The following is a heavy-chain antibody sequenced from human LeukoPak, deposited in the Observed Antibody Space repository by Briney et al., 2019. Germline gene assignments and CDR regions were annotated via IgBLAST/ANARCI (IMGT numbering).Heavy chain of an antibody. CDR1: GYTFTGYY. J-gene: IGHJ4*02. CDR2: INPNSGGT. D-gene: IGHD3-10*01. V-gene: IGHV1-2*02. CDR3: ARDALDYYGSGSYGVFDY. Sequence: SVKVSCKASGYTFTGYYMHWVRQAPGQGLEWMGWINPNSGGTNYAQKFQGRVTMTRDTSISTAYMELSRLRSDDTAVYYCARDALDYYGSGSYGVFDYWGQGTLVTVSS.